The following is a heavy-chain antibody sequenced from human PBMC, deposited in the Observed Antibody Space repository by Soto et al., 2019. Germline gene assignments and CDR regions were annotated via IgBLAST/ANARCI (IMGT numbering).Heavy chain of an antibody. CDR1: GGPIISGDYY. D-gene: IGHD1-1*01. V-gene: IGHV4-30-4*01. J-gene: IGHJ3*02. CDR2: IYYSGST. CDR3: ARGDWNDPLRTFDI. Sequence: SETLSLTCTVSGGPIISGDYYWSLIRQPPGKGLEWIGYIYYSGSTYYNPSLKSRVTISVDTSKNQFSLKLSSVTAADTAVYYCARGDWNDPLRTFDIWGQGTMVTVSS.